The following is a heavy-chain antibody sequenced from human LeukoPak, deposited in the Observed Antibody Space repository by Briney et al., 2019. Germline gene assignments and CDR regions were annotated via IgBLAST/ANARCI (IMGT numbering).Heavy chain of an antibody. CDR1: GFTFSSYS. CDR2: ISSSSSYI. D-gene: IGHD6-19*01. CDR3: ARDPSQWPVEVDY. Sequence: GGSLRLSCAASGFTFSSYSMNWVRQAPGKGLEWVSSISSSSSYIYYADSVKGRFTTSRDNAKNSLYLQMNSLRAEDTAVYYCARDPSQWPVEVDYWGQGTLVTVSS. J-gene: IGHJ4*02. V-gene: IGHV3-21*01.